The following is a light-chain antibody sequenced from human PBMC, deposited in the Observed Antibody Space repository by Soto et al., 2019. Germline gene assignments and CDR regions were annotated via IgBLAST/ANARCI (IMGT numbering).Light chain of an antibody. Sequence: EIVLTHSPATLSLSPGKRATLSFRASQSVNTYLAWYQQNPGQAPRLLIHDASNRATGIPARFSGSGSGTDFTLTISRLEPEDFAVYYCQQFSSYPLTFGGGTKVDIK. CDR2: DAS. V-gene: IGKV3-11*01. CDR1: QSVNTY. CDR3: QQFSSYPLT. J-gene: IGKJ4*01.